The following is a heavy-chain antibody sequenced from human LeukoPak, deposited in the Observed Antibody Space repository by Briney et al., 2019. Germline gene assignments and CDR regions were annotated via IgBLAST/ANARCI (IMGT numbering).Heavy chain of an antibody. V-gene: IGHV3-11*06. CDR1: GFTFSDCY. Sequence: PGGSLRLSCTASGFTFSDCYMSWIRQAPGQGLEWVSYITNRGTYTNYADSVKGRFTISRDNAKNSLFLQMNNLGAEDTAVYYCAVALSGSYVYYHTMDVWGQGTTVTVSS. J-gene: IGHJ6*02. CDR2: ITNRGTYT. D-gene: IGHD3-10*01. CDR3: AVALSGSYVYYHTMDV.